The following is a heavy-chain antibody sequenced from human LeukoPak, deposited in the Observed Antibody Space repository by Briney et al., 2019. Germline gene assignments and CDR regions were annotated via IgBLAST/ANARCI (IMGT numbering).Heavy chain of an antibody. CDR2: VYTSGTT. CDR3: ARWSGSVTARNYYYYMDV. Sequence: SETLSLTCTVSGGSVRRGNYYWTWIRQPAGSGLEWIGRVYTSGTTDYNPSLRTRVTISVDASRNQFSLNLSSVTAADTAVYYCARWSGSVTARNYYYYMDVWGEGTTVTVSS. D-gene: IGHD6-6*01. J-gene: IGHJ6*03. V-gene: IGHV4-61*02. CDR1: GGSVRRGNYY.